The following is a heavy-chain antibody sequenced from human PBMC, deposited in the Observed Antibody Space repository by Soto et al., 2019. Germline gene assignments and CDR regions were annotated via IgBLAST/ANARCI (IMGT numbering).Heavy chain of an antibody. Sequence: QVQLQESGPGLVKPSETLSLTCTVSGGSVSSGSYYWTWMRQPPGKGLEWIGYINYSGSTSYNPPLTGRVAISVDTSKKQFSLKVSSVTAADTAVYYCARDGDTSGYYYFDYWGQGTLVTVSS. J-gene: IGHJ4*02. CDR2: INYSGST. D-gene: IGHD3-22*01. CDR1: GGSVSSGSYY. V-gene: IGHV4-61*01. CDR3: ARDGDTSGYYYFDY.